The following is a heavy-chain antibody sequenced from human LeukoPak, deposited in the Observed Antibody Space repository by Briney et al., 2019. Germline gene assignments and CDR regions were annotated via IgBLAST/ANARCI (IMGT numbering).Heavy chain of an antibody. J-gene: IGHJ4*02. D-gene: IGHD2-15*01. CDR2: IKQDGSEK. V-gene: IGHV3-7*01. CDR1: GFTFSSYW. Sequence: GGSLRLSCAASGFTFSSYWMSWVRQAPGKGLEWVANIKQDGSEKYYVDSVKGRFTISRDNAKNSLHLQMNSLRAEDTAVYYCARVSRGGSCYLRYWGQGTLVTVSS. CDR3: ARVSRGGSCYLRY.